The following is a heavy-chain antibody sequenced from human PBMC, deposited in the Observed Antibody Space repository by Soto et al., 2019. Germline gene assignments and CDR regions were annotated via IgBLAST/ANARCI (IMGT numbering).Heavy chain of an antibody. CDR1: GYTFTSYA. V-gene: IGHV1-3*01. Sequence: GASVKVSCKASGYTFTSYAMHWVRQAPGQRLEWMGWINAGNGNTKYSQKFQGRVTITRDTSASTAYTELSSLRSEDTAVYYCARAVAVPADFDYWGQGTLVTVSS. D-gene: IGHD6-19*01. J-gene: IGHJ4*02. CDR2: INAGNGNT. CDR3: ARAVAVPADFDY.